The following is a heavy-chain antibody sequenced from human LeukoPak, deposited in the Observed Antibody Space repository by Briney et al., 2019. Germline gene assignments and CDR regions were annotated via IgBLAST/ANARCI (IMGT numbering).Heavy chain of an antibody. CDR2: IIPIFGTA. Sequence: ASVKVSCKASGGTFSSYAISWVRQAPGQGLEWMGGIIPIFGTANYAQKFQGRVTITADESTSTAYMELSSLRPEDTAVYYCAREGDGVFDYWGQGTLVTVSS. V-gene: IGHV1-69*13. D-gene: IGHD5-24*01. J-gene: IGHJ4*02. CDR1: GGTFSSYA. CDR3: AREGDGVFDY.